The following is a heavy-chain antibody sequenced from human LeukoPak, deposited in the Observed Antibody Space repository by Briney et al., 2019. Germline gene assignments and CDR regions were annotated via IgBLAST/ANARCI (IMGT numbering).Heavy chain of an antibody. V-gene: IGHV1-69*13. CDR3: ARGYGLRWRSCGY. CDR1: GGTFGSHA. Sequence: GASVKVSCKASGGTFGSHATSWVRQAPGQGLEWMGGINPILGTANYAQKFQGRVTITADESMSTAYMELSSLRSEDTAVYYCARGYGLRWRSCGYWGQGTLVTVSS. J-gene: IGHJ4*02. D-gene: IGHD3-3*01. CDR2: INPILGTA.